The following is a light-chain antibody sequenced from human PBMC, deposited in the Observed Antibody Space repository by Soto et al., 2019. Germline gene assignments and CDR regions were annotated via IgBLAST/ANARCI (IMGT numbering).Light chain of an antibody. Sequence: EIVLTQSPATLSLSPGERATLSCRASQSVSSYLAWYQQKPGQAPRLLIYAASNRATGIPARFSVSGCGTYFTLPMSGLEPEDCAVYYCQQRYNSPRTFGQGTKVEIK. J-gene: IGKJ1*01. V-gene: IGKV3-11*01. CDR3: QQRYNSPRT. CDR1: QSVSSY. CDR2: AAS.